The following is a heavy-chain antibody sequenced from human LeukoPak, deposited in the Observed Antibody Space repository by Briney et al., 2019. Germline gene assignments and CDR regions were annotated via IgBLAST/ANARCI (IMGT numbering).Heavy chain of an antibody. CDR1: GYTFTGYY. Sequence: ASVRVSCKASGYTFTGYYMHWVRQAPGQGLEWMGWISAYNGNTNYAQKLQGRVTMTTDTSSSTAYMELRSLRSDDTAMYYCARAYYFGSGSYSYLDYWGQGTLVTVSS. D-gene: IGHD3-10*01. V-gene: IGHV1-18*04. CDR3: ARAYYFGSGSYSYLDY. J-gene: IGHJ4*02. CDR2: ISAYNGNT.